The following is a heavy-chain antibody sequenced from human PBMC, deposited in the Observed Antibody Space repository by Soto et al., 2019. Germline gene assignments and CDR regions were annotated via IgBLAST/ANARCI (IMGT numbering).Heavy chain of an antibody. CDR1: GFTFSSYA. D-gene: IGHD6-13*01. Sequence: GGSLRRSCAASGFTFSSYAMSWVRQAPGKGLEWVSAISGSGGSTYYADSVKGRFTISRDNSKNTLYLQMNSLRAEDTAVYYCARRSSSWYFDYWGQGTLVTVSS. CDR2: ISGSGGST. CDR3: ARRSSSWYFDY. J-gene: IGHJ4*02. V-gene: IGHV3-23*01.